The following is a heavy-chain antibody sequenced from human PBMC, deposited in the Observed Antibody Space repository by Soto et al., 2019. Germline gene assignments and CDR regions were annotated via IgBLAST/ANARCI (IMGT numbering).Heavy chain of an antibody. V-gene: IGHV1-18*01. Sequence: ASVKVSCKASGYTFTSYGISWVRQAPGQGLEWMVCISAYNGNTNYAQKLQGRVTMTTDTSTSTAYMELRSLRADDTAVYYCARGGSISVAIWVWFDPWGQGTLVTVSS. CDR3: ARGGSISVAIWVWFDP. J-gene: IGHJ5*02. CDR2: ISAYNGNT. CDR1: GYTFTSYG. D-gene: IGHD6-19*01.